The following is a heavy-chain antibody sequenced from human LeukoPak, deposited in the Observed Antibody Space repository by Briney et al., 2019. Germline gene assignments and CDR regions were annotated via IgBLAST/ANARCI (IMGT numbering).Heavy chain of an antibody. CDR2: ISSNGGST. Sequence: PGRSLRLSCSASGFTFSSYAMHWVRQAPGKGLEYVSAISSNGGSTYYADSVKGRFTISRDNSKNTLYLQMSSLRAEDTAVYYCVKGRHYYDSSGYLRGYGMDVWGQGTTVTVSS. D-gene: IGHD3-22*01. CDR1: GFTFSSYA. V-gene: IGHV3-64D*06. J-gene: IGHJ6*02. CDR3: VKGRHYYDSSGYLRGYGMDV.